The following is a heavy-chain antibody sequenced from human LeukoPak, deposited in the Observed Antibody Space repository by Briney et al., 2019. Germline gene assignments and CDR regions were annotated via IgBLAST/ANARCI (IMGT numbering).Heavy chain of an antibody. CDR2: IYYSGST. V-gene: IGHV4-59*01. CDR3: ARTYYDILTGYGNFDY. D-gene: IGHD3-9*01. Sequence: PSETLSLTCTATGGSISSCYWSWIRQPPGKGLQCIGYIYYSGSTNYNPSLKSRVTISVDTSKNQFSLKLSSVTAADTAVYYCARTYYDILTGYGNFDYWGQGTLVTVSS. CDR1: GGSISSCY. J-gene: IGHJ4*02.